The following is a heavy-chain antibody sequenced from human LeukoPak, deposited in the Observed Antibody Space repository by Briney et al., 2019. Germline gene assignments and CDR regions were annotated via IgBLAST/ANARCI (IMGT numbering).Heavy chain of an antibody. CDR1: GGSFSGYY. CDR3: ARVRILWFGELDAFDI. CDR2: INHSGST. V-gene: IGHV4-34*01. J-gene: IGHJ3*02. D-gene: IGHD3-10*01. Sequence: SETLSLACAVYGGSFSGYYWSWIRQPPGKGLEWIGEINHSGSTNYNPSLKSLVTISVDTSKNQFSLKLSSVTAADTAVYYCARVRILWFGELDAFDIWGQGTMVTVSS.